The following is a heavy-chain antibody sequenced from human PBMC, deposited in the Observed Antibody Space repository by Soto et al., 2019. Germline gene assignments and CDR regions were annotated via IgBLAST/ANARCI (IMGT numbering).Heavy chain of an antibody. CDR1: GGSISSYY. Sequence: SETLSLTCTVSGGSISSYYWSWIRQPPGKGLEWIGYIYYSGGTNYNPSLKSRVTISVDTSKNQFSLKVSSVTAADTAVYYCARGTYSSGWYFFDSWGQGTLVTVSS. CDR2: IYYSGGT. J-gene: IGHJ4*02. D-gene: IGHD6-19*01. CDR3: ARGTYSSGWYFFDS. V-gene: IGHV4-59*01.